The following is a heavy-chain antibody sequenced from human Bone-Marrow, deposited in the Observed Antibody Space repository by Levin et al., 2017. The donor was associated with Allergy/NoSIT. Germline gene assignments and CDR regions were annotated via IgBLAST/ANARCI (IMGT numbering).Heavy chain of an antibody. Sequence: SETLSLTCTVSGGSISSYYWSWIRQPPGKGLEWIGYIYYSGSTNYNPSLKSRVTISVDTSKNQFSLKLSSVTAADTAVYYCARDRGGDYYDSSGYYYYYYYGMDVWGQGTTVTVSS. CDR3: ARDRGGDYYDSSGYYYYYYYGMDV. V-gene: IGHV4-59*01. CDR2: IYYSGST. D-gene: IGHD3-22*01. CDR1: GGSISSYY. J-gene: IGHJ6*02.